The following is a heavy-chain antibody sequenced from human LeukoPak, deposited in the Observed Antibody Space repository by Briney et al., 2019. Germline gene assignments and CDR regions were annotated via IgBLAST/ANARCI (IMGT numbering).Heavy chain of an antibody. CDR3: ARSGYDGDFDY. J-gene: IGHJ4*02. Sequence: SETLSLTCTVSGGSISSYYWSWIRQPPGKGLEWIGYIYYSGSTNYNLSLKSRVTISVDTSKNQFSLKLSSVTAADTAVYYCARSGYDGDFDYWGQGTLVTVSS. CDR1: GGSISSYY. V-gene: IGHV4-59*08. CDR2: IYYSGST. D-gene: IGHD5-12*01.